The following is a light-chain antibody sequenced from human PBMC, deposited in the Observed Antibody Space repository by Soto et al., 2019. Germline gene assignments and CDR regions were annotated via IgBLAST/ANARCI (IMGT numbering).Light chain of an antibody. J-gene: IGKJ5*01. CDR1: QSISSW. V-gene: IGKV1-5*03. CDR2: KAS. CDR3: QQYNSYSPIT. Sequence: DIQMTQSPSTLSASVGDRVTITCRASQSISSWLAWYQKKPGKAPKLLIYKASSLESGVPSRFSGSGSGTEFTLTISSLPPDDFAPYYCQQYNSYSPITFGQGTRLEIK.